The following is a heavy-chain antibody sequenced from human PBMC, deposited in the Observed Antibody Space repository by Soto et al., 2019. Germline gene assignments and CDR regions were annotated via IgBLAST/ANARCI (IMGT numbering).Heavy chain of an antibody. CDR3: ARGLNGYLYYFDY. D-gene: IGHD5-18*01. Sequence: ASVKGSCKASGYTFTSYAIHCVRQAPGQRLEWMGWINAGNGNTKYSQKFQGRVTITRDTSASTAYMELSSLRSEDTAVYYCARGLNGYLYYFDYWVQGTLVTVSS. J-gene: IGHJ4*02. V-gene: IGHV1-3*01. CDR1: GYTFTSYA. CDR2: INAGNGNT.